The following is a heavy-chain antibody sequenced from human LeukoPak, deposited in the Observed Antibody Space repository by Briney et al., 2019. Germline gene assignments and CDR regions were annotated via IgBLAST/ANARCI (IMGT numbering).Heavy chain of an antibody. D-gene: IGHD5-12*01. CDR2: ISGTGRST. CDR3: AKARGFINAFDI. Sequence: PGGSLRLSCAASGFTFSSYAMSWVRQSPGKGLECVSSISGTGRSTYYADSLKGRFTISRDNSKNTLYLQMNSLRAEDTAVYYCAKARGFINAFDIWGQGTMVTVSS. J-gene: IGHJ3*02. V-gene: IGHV3-23*01. CDR1: GFTFSSYA.